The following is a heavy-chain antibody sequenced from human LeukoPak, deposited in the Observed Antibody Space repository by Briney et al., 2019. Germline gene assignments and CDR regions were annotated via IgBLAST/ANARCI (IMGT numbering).Heavy chain of an antibody. J-gene: IGHJ4*02. Sequence: SETLSLTCTVSGGSISSYYWSWIRQPAGKGLEWIGRIYTSGSTNYNPPLKSRVTISVDTSKTQFSLKLTSVTAADTAVYYCARLGPGGHGEFDYWGQGTLVTVSS. D-gene: IGHD3-10*01. CDR1: GGSISSYY. V-gene: IGHV4-4*07. CDR3: ARLGPGGHGEFDY. CDR2: IYTSGST.